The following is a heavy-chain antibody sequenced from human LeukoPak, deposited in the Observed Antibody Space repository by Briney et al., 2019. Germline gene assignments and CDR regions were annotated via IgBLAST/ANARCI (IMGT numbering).Heavy chain of an antibody. Sequence: PSETLSLTCAVYGGSISSYYWSWIRQPPGKGLEWIGYIYYSGSTNYNPSLKSRVAISVDTSKNQFSLKLSSVTAADTAVYYCARVYRYYYMDVWGKGTTVTISS. J-gene: IGHJ6*03. V-gene: IGHV4-59*01. CDR2: IYYSGST. CDR3: ARVYRYYYMDV. CDR1: GGSISSYY. D-gene: IGHD2-2*02.